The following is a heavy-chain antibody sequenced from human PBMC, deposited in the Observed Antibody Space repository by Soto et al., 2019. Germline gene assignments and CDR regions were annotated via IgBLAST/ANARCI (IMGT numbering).Heavy chain of an antibody. V-gene: IGHV3-7*05. CDR1: GFALSNYW. D-gene: IGHD7-27*01. CDR3: ATETSTWGC. J-gene: IGHJ4*02. Sequence: EVQLVESGGGLVQPGESLRLSCVASGFALSNYWINWVRQAPVKGLEWVANIKQDGSEKNYVDSVKGRFTISRDNARNSLYLQMNSLRAEDTAAYYCATETSTWGCWGQGTLVTVSS. CDR2: IKQDGSEK.